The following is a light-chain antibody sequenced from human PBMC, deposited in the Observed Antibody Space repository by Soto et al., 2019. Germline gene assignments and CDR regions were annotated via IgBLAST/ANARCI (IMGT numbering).Light chain of an antibody. CDR3: QQYNSYPLT. J-gene: IGKJ4*01. Sequence: DIQMTQSPSTLSASVGDRVTITCRASQSISSWLAWYQQKPGKAPTLLIYKASSLESVVPSRFRGSGSGTEFTLTISSLQPDEFATYYCQQYNSYPLTFGGGTTVEIK. CDR2: KAS. V-gene: IGKV1-5*03. CDR1: QSISSW.